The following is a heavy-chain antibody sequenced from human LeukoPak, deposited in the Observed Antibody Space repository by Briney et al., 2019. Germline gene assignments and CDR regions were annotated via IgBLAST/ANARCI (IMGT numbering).Heavy chain of an antibody. CDR1: GGSISSYY. CDR2: IYTSGST. V-gene: IGHV4-4*07. CDR3: ARGGVGWGPPYFDY. D-gene: IGHD3-16*01. Sequence: SETLSLTCTVSGGSISSYYWSWIRQPAGKGLEWIGRIYTSGSTNYNPSLKSRVTMSVDTSKNQFSLKLSSVTAADTAVYYCARGGVGWGPPYFDYWGQGTLVTVSS. J-gene: IGHJ4*02.